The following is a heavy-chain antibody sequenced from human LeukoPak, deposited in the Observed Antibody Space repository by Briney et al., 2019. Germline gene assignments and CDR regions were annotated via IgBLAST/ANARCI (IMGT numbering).Heavy chain of an antibody. Sequence: PSETLSLTCTVSGGSISSGGYYWSWIRQPPGKGLEWIGYIYHSGSTYYNPSLKSRVTISVDRSKNQFSLKLSSVTAADTAVYYCARDDSTRWLDYWGQGTLVTVSS. CDR2: IYHSGST. CDR1: GGSISSGGYY. V-gene: IGHV4-30-2*01. J-gene: IGHJ4*02. D-gene: IGHD3-22*01. CDR3: ARDDSTRWLDY.